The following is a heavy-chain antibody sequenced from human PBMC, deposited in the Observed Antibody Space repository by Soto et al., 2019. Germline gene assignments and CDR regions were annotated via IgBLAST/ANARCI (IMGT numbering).Heavy chain of an antibody. CDR3: ARNPTVTTFLQVRPVLNFDY. J-gene: IGHJ4*02. CDR2: IYYSGST. D-gene: IGHD4-17*01. Sequence: SETLSLTCTVSGGSVSSGSYYWSWIRQPPGKGLEWIGYIYYSGSTNYNPSLKSRVTISVDTSKNQFSLKLSSVTAADTAVYYCARNPTVTTFLQVRPVLNFDYWGQGTLVTVSS. CDR1: GGSVSSGSYY. V-gene: IGHV4-61*01.